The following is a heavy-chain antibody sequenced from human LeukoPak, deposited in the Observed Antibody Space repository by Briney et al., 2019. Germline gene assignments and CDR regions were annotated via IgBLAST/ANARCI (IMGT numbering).Heavy chain of an antibody. CDR3: TTPENYYDSRGDLFDY. CDR1: GFTFSNVW. V-gene: IGHV3-15*01. J-gene: IGHJ4*02. CDR2: IKRRTDGGTR. D-gene: IGHD3-22*01. Sequence: PGGSLRLSCAASGFTFSNVWMTWVRQAPGKGLEWVGRIKRRTDGGTRDYAAPVKGRFTISRDDSENMLYLQMNSLKIEDTAVYYCTTPENYYDSRGDLFDYWGQGTLVTVSS.